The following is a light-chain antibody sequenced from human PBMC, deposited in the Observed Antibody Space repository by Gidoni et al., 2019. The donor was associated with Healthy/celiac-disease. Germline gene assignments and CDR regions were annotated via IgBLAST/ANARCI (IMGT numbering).Light chain of an antibody. V-gene: IGKV1-5*03. Sequence: IHMTQSPSTLSASVGDRVTITCRASQSISSWLAWYQQKPGKAPKLLIYKASSLESGFPSRFSGSGAGTEFTLTISSLQPDDFATYYCQQYNSYSTFGPGTKVDIK. CDR2: KAS. CDR1: QSISSW. J-gene: IGKJ3*01. CDR3: QQYNSYST.